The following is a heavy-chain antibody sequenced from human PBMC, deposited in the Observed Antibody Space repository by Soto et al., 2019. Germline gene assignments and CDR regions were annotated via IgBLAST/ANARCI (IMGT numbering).Heavy chain of an antibody. CDR1: GGSISTDDHF. CDR2: IYHSGST. D-gene: IGHD6-13*01. Sequence: QVQLQESGPGLVKPSQTLSLTCTVSGGSISTDDHFWGWIRQPPGKGLEWIGYIYHSGSTHYNPSLKSRLFISLDTSKNQFSLQLTSVTAADTAVYYCATVRSRWNIDYWGQGTLVTVSS. V-gene: IGHV4-30-4*01. J-gene: IGHJ4*02. CDR3: ATVRSRWNIDY.